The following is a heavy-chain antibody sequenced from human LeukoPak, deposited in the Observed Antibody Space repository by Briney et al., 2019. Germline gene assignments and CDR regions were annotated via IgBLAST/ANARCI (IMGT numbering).Heavy chain of an antibody. CDR2: IIPILGIA. CDR1: GGTFSSYA. D-gene: IGHD2-15*01. Sequence: SVKVSCKASGGTFSSYAISWVRQAPGQGLEWMGRIIPILGIANYAQKFQGRVTITADKSTSTAYMELSSLRSEDTAVYYCARTWDIVVVVVDYGMDVWGQGTTVTVSS. J-gene: IGHJ6*02. CDR3: ARTWDIVVVVVDYGMDV. V-gene: IGHV1-69*04.